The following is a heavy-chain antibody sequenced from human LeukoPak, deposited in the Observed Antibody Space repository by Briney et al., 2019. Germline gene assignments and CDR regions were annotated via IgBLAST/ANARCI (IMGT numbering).Heavy chain of an antibody. V-gene: IGHV4-59*12. CDR1: GGSISSYY. CDR3: ARVRSNYGKYDY. Sequence: SETPSLTCTVSGGSISSYYWSWIRQPPGKGLEWIGYIYYSGSTNYNPSLKSRVTISVDTSKNQFSLKLSSVTAADTAVYYCARVRSNYGKYDYWGQGTLVTVSS. J-gene: IGHJ4*02. CDR2: IYYSGST. D-gene: IGHD4-11*01.